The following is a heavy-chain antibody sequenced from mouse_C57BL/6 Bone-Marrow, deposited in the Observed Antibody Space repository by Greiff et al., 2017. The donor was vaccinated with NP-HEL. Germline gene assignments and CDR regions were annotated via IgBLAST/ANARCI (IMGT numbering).Heavy chain of an antibody. CDR2: IYPVSGET. CDR3: GRIGNYYGSSPYYFDY. D-gene: IGHD1-1*01. J-gene: IGHJ2*01. V-gene: IGHV1-11*01. CDR1: GYTFTDHI. Sequence: QVQLQQSGAELASPGASVTLSCKASGYTFTDHIMNWVKKRPGQGLEWIGRIYPVSGETNYNQQFMGKATFSVDRSSSTVYMVLNSLTSEDPAVYYCGRIGNYYGSSPYYFDYWGQGTTLTVSS.